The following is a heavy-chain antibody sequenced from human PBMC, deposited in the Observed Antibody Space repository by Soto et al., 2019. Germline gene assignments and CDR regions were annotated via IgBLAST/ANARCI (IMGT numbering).Heavy chain of an antibody. D-gene: IGHD3-9*01. V-gene: IGHV3-11*01. CDR2: IDTSSTKI. CDR3: ASRYDVGTGYRSPVDY. CDR1: GYTFSDYY. J-gene: IGHJ4*02. Sequence: QVQLVESGGDLVKPGGSLRLSCAASGYTFSDYYLSWIRQAPGKGLEWISYIDTSSTKIYYADSVRGRFTISRDNGKNSLFLEMNNLRVEDTAVYFCASRYDVGTGYRSPVDYWGRGTLVTVSS.